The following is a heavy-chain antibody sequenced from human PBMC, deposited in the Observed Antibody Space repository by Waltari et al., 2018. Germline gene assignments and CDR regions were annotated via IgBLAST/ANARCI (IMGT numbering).Heavy chain of an antibody. CDR1: GYIFTTSH. CDR3: SRDGLEYYYGMDV. CDR2: INPSDGGT. D-gene: IGHD3-16*01. Sequence: QVQLVQSGAEVKKPGTSVKISCKASGYIFTTSHVYWVRQAPGEGLQYMGAINPSDGGTHYAQRFRGRVTMTRATSTSTVYMEIHSLRVEDTAVYYCSRDGLEYYYGMDVWGQGTTVTVSS. J-gene: IGHJ6*02. V-gene: IGHV1-46*03.